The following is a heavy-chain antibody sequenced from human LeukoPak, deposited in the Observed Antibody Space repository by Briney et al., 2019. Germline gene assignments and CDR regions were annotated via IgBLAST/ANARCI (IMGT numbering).Heavy chain of an antibody. CDR1: GYTFTSYG. Sequence: EASVKVSCKASGYTFTSYGISWVRQAPGQGLEWMGWISAYNGNTNYAQKLQGRATMTTDTSTSTAYMEPRSLRSDDTAVYYCAIRFTVVRGELFDYWGQGTLVTVSS. V-gene: IGHV1-18*01. CDR2: ISAYNGNT. D-gene: IGHD4-23*01. J-gene: IGHJ4*02. CDR3: AIRFTVVRGELFDY.